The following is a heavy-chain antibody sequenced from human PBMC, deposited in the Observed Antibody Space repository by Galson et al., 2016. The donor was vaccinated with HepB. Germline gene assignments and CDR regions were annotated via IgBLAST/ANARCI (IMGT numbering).Heavy chain of an antibody. Sequence: SETLSLTCAVSGGSISIGYWWSWVRQPPGKGLEWIGEIHHSGNSAYNPSLESRVIMSVDKSKNQFSLTMNSVTAADTAVYYCARNDEYSAPFWGPGTLVTVSS. J-gene: IGHJ4*02. CDR1: GGSISIGYW. V-gene: IGHV4-4*02. CDR3: ARNDEYSAPF. D-gene: IGHD2/OR15-2a*01. CDR2: IHHSGNS.